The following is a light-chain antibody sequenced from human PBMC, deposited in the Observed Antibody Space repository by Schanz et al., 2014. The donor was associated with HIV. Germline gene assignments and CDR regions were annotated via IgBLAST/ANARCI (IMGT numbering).Light chain of an antibody. CDR3: QSYDSSLSGVV. Sequence: QSVLTQPPSVSAAPGQKVTISCSGSSSNIGNNYVSWYQQLPGTAPKLLIYATYNRPSGVPDRFSGSKSGTSASLAITGLQAEDEADYYCQSYDSSLSGVVFGGGTKLTVL. J-gene: IGLJ2*01. CDR1: SSNIGNNY. V-gene: IGLV1-40*01. CDR2: ATY.